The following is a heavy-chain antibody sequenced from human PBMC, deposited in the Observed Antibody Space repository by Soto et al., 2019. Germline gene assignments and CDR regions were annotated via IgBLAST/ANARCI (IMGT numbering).Heavy chain of an antibody. V-gene: IGHV1-46*01. CDR2: INPSGGST. CDR1: GYTFTSYY. CDR3: ARSIYSGYDWFDP. D-gene: IGHD5-12*01. Sequence: QVQLVQSGAEVKKPGASVKVSCKASGYTFTSYYMHWVRQAPGQGLEWMGLINPSGGSTSYAQKFQGRVTMTRDTSTSTVYMELSSLRSEDTAVYYCARSIYSGYDWFDPWGQGTLVTVSS. J-gene: IGHJ5*02.